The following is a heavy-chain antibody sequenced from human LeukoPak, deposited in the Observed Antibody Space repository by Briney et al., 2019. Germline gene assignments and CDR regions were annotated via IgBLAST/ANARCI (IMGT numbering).Heavy chain of an antibody. D-gene: IGHD5-12*01. CDR2: AYYRSKWFI. V-gene: IGHV6-1*01. Sequence: SQTLSLTCAISGDSVSGSPAVWNWIRQSPSRGLEWLGRAYYRSKWFIDYALSVKGRITITPDTSKNQFSLQLNSVTAADTAVYYCARHGVATVFDYWGQGTLVTVSS. CDR1: GDSVSGSPAV. J-gene: IGHJ4*02. CDR3: ARHGVATVFDY.